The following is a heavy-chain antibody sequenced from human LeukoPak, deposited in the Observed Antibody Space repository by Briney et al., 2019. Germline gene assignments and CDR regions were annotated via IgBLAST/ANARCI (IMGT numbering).Heavy chain of an antibody. Sequence: GASVKVSCKVSGYTLTELSMHWVRQAPGKGLEWMGGFDPEDGETIYAQKFQGRVTMTRDTSISTAYMELSRLRSDDTAVYYCARISGSNRDYWGQGTLVTVSS. CDR1: GYTLTELS. V-gene: IGHV1-24*01. D-gene: IGHD5-12*01. J-gene: IGHJ4*02. CDR2: FDPEDGET. CDR3: ARISGSNRDY.